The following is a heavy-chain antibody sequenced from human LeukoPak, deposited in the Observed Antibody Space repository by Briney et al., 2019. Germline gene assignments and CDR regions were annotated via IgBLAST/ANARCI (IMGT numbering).Heavy chain of an antibody. CDR2: INHSGST. D-gene: IGHD3-22*01. CDR1: GGSFSGYY. CDR3: ARGTSSGLFDY. V-gene: IGHV4-34*01. J-gene: IGHJ4*02. Sequence: SETLSLTCAVYGGSFSGYYWSWIRQPPGKGLEWIGEINHSGSTNYNPSLKSRVTISVDTSKNQFSLKLSSVTAADTAVYYCARGTSSGLFDYWGRGTLVTVSS.